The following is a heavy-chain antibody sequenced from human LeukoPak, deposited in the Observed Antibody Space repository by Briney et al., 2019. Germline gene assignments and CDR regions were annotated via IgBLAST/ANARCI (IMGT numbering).Heavy chain of an antibody. D-gene: IGHD3-22*01. Sequence: GASVKVSCKASGYTFTSYGISWVRQAPGQGLEWMGWINPNSGGTNYAQKFQGRVTMTRDTSISTAYMELSRLRSDDTAVYYCARARITMIVVAPDYWGQGTLVTVSS. V-gene: IGHV1-2*02. J-gene: IGHJ4*02. CDR1: GYTFTSYG. CDR2: INPNSGGT. CDR3: ARARITMIVVAPDY.